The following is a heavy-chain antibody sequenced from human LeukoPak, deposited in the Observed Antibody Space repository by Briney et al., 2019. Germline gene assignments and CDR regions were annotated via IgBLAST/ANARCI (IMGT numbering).Heavy chain of an antibody. D-gene: IGHD4-23*01. V-gene: IGHV3-23*01. CDR1: GFSFSSSP. Sequence: GGSLRLSCAASGFSFSSSPMSWVRQAPGKGLEWVSGISSSGGDTPYADSVKGRFTNSRDNSKNTLYLQMNSLRVEDTAVYYCAKKNSGLHPFDFWGQGTLVTVSS. J-gene: IGHJ4*02. CDR2: ISSSGGDT. CDR3: AKKNSGLHPFDF.